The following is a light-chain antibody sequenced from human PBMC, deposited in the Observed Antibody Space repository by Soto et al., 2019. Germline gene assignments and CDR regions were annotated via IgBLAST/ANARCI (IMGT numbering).Light chain of an antibody. CDR2: EDY. J-gene: IGLJ3*02. V-gene: IGLV1-44*01. Sequence: QSVLTQPPSASGTPGQRVTISCSGSSSNIGSYPVSWYQHLPGTAPKLIIYEDYKRPSGVSTRFSGSRFGNTASLTIFGLQAEDEADYYCCSYGNSRWVFGGGTQLTVL. CDR3: CSYGNSRWV. CDR1: SSNIGSYP.